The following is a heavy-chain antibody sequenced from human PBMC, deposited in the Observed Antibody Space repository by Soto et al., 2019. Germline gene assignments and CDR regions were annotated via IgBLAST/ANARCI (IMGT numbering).Heavy chain of an antibody. D-gene: IGHD3-3*01. CDR3: ARHSTRDYDFWSGYFKPWYFDL. V-gene: IGHV4-39*01. CDR1: GGSISSSSYY. J-gene: IGHJ2*01. CDR2: IYYSGST. Sequence: QLQLQESGPGLVKPSETLSLTCTVSGGSISSSSYYWGWIRQPPGKGLEWIGSIYYSGSTYYNPSLKSRVTISVDTSKNQFSLKLSSVTAADTAVYYCARHSTRDYDFWSGYFKPWYFDLWGRGTLVTVSS.